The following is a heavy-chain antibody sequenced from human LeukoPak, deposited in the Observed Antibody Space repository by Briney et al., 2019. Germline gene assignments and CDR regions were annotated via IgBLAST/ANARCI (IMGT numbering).Heavy chain of an antibody. J-gene: IGHJ4*02. CDR1: GGSISGYY. V-gene: IGHV4-4*07. CDR2: IYTSGST. D-gene: IGHD5-12*01. Sequence: SETLSLTCTVSGGSISGYYWNWIRQPAGKGLEWIGRIYTSGSTNYNPSLKSRVTMSVDTSRNQFSLQLSSVTAADTAVYFCARGDIVATMCLDYWGQGTLVTVSS. CDR3: ARGDIVATMCLDY.